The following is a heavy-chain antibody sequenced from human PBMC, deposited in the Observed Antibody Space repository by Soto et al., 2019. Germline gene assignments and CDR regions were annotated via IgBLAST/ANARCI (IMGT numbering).Heavy chain of an antibody. CDR3: ARVVYGGNSPRMGV. D-gene: IGHD4-17*01. Sequence: GESLKISCKGLGYIFTSYWIGWVRQVPGKGLEWMGSIYPGDSETRYNASVQGQVTLSVDKSTATAYLQWSSLKASDTAVYFCARVVYGGNSPRMGVWGQGTTVTVSS. V-gene: IGHV5-51*01. J-gene: IGHJ6*02. CDR1: GYIFTSYW. CDR2: IYPGDSET.